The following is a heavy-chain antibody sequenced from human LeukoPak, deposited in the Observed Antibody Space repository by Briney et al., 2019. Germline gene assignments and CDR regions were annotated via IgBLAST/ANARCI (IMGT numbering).Heavy chain of an antibody. CDR3: TRESNYYDSSTSPGYFDL. J-gene: IGHJ2*01. CDR1: GFTFSSYD. CDR2: IDTAGGT. Sequence: KTGGSLRLSCAASGFTFSSYDMHWVRQTTGKGLEWVSAIDTAGGTYYPGSVKGRFTISRENTKNSLYPQMNSLRAGDTAVYYCTRESNYYDSSTSPGYFDLWGRGTLVTVSS. V-gene: IGHV3-13*04. D-gene: IGHD3-22*01.